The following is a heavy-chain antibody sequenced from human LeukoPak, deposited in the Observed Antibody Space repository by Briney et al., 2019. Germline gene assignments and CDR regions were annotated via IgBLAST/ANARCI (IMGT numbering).Heavy chain of an antibody. V-gene: IGHV1-46*01. D-gene: IGHD6-13*01. CDR3: ARDPVGSSSWGYFDY. J-gene: IGHJ4*02. CDR2: INPSGGST. Sequence: ASVKVSCKASGYTFTSYFMHWVRQAPGQGLEWMGIINPSGGSTCYAQKFQGRLTMTRDTSTSTVYMELSSLRSEDTAVYYCARDPVGSSSWGYFDYWGQGTLVTVSS. CDR1: GYTFTSYF.